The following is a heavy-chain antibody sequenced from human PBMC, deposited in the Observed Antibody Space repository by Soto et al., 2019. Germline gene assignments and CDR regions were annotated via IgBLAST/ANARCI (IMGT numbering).Heavy chain of an antibody. Sequence: QVQLVQSGAEVKKPGASVKVSCKASGYTFTGYYMHWVRQAPGQGLEWMGWINPNSGGTNYAQKFQGLGTMTRDPSINTAYMDLSRLSTEDTAVYYCARAVVPAAMGDYYYYYMDVWGKGTTVTVSS. D-gene: IGHD2-2*01. CDR1: GYTFTGYY. CDR2: INPNSGGT. V-gene: IGHV1-2*04. CDR3: ARAVVPAAMGDYYYYYMDV. J-gene: IGHJ6*03.